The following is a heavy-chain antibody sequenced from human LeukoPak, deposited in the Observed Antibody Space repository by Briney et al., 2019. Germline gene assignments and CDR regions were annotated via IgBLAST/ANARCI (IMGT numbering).Heavy chain of an antibody. CDR3: ARGLGTVVVIAATPNSMDV. Sequence: SETLSLTCAVYCGSFSGYYWSWIRQPPGKGLDWIGEINLIGSTNYNPSLNNRVTISVGPSKNQFSLKLSPVTAADTAVYYCARGLGTVVVIAATPNSMDVWGQGTTVTVSS. CDR1: CGSFSGYY. D-gene: IGHD2-15*01. J-gene: IGHJ6*02. V-gene: IGHV4-34*01. CDR2: INLIGST.